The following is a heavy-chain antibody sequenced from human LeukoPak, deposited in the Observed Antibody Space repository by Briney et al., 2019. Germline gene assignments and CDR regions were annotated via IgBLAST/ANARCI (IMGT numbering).Heavy chain of an antibody. CDR1: GFTFSSCW. J-gene: IGHJ6*03. Sequence: GGSLGLSCAASGFTFSSCWMSWVRQAPGKGLEWVANIKQDGSEKYYVDSVKGRFTISRDNAKNSLYLQMNSLRAEDTAVYYCARDGPGFCSGGRCYYYYMDVWGKGTPVTVSS. CDR3: ARDGPGFCSGGRCYYYYMDV. CDR2: IKQDGSEK. V-gene: IGHV3-7*01. D-gene: IGHD2-15*01.